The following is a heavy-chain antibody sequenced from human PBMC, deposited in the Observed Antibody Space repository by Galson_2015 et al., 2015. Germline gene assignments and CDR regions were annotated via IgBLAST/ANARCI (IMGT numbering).Heavy chain of an antibody. D-gene: IGHD3-22*01. CDR3: ERAPGSDSSGYYYAEYFQH. J-gene: IGHJ1*01. Sequence: YADSVKGRFTLSRDNAKNSLYLHMNSLRAEDTAVYYCERAPGSDSSGYYYAEYFQHWGPGTLVTVSS. V-gene: IGHV3-48*03.